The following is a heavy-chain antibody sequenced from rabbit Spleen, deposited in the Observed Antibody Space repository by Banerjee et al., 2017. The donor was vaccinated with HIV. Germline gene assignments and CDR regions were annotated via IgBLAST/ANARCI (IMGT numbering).Heavy chain of an antibody. V-gene: IGHV1S40*01. Sequence: QQLVESGGGLVKPGASLTLTCKASGFDFSRGYDMCWVRQAPGKGLEWIGCIYTGNVKTYYASWAKGRFTISKTSSTTVTLQMTSLTVADTATYFCARDTGSGHYIDAYFDLWGPGTLV. CDR2: IYTGNVKT. J-gene: IGHJ4*01. CDR3: ARDTGSGHYIDAYFDL. CDR1: GFDFSRGYD. D-gene: IGHD1-1*01.